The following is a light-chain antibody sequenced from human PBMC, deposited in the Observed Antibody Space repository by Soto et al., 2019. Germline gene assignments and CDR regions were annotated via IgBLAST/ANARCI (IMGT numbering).Light chain of an antibody. J-gene: IGKJ1*01. Sequence: EIVLTQSPGTLSLSPGERATLSCRASQSVSSDYLAWYQQKPGQAPRPLIYGASRRATGIPDRFSGSGSGTDFSLTISRLEPEDFAVYFCQQYGSSPQTFGQGTKVEIK. CDR2: GAS. CDR3: QQYGSSPQT. CDR1: QSVSSDY. V-gene: IGKV3-20*01.